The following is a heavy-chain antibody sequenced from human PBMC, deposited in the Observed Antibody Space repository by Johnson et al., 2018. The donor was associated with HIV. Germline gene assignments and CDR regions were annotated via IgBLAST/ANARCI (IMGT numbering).Heavy chain of an antibody. Sequence: VQLVESGGSVVRPGGSLRLSCAASGFTFRRYWMSWVRQAPGKGLQWVANINQDGSEIYYVDSVKGRFTISRDNAKNSLYLQINSLRAEDTAVYYCARGREGTATGGGFDIWGQGTMVTVSS. D-gene: IGHD3-10*01. V-gene: IGHV3-7*01. CDR1: GFTFRRYW. J-gene: IGHJ3*02. CDR2: INQDGSEI. CDR3: ARGREGTATGGGFDI.